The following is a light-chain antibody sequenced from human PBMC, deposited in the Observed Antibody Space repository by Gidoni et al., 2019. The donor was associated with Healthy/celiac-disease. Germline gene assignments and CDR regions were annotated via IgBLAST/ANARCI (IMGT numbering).Light chain of an antibody. V-gene: IGKV1-39*01. CDR2: AAS. CDR1: QSISSC. J-gene: IGKJ2*02. CDR3: QRSYSNTICT. Sequence: DIQMTQSPSSLSASVGDRVTITCRASQSISSCFNWYQQKPGKAPKLLIYAASSLQSGVPSRLSGSGSGTDFTLTISSRQPEDYETYSYQRSYSNTICTFGQGTKLEIK.